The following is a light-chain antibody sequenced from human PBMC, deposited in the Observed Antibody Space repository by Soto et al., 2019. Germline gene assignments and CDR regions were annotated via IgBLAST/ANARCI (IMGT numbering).Light chain of an antibody. CDR1: QSVSSSY. CDR3: QQYGSSPMYT. CDR2: GAS. V-gene: IGKV3-20*01. Sequence: EIVLTQSPGTLSLSPGERATLSCRASQSVSSSYFAWYQQKPGQAPRLLIYGASGRATGITDRFSGSGSGTDFTLTISSLEPEDFAVYYCQQYGSSPMYTFGQGTKLEIK. J-gene: IGKJ2*01.